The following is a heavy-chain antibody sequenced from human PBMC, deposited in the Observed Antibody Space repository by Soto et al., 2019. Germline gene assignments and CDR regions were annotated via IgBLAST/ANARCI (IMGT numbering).Heavy chain of an antibody. CDR1: GGSVGSGSYY. D-gene: IGHD2-15*01. V-gene: IGHV4-61*01. J-gene: IGHJ5*02. CDR3: ARVVVVAAINWFDP. Sequence: KTSETLSLTCTVSGGSVGSGSYYWSWIRQPPGKGLEWIGYIYYSGSTNYNPSLKSRVTISVDTSKNQFSLKLSSVTAADTAVYYCARVVVVAAINWFDPWGQGTLVTVSS. CDR2: IYYSGST.